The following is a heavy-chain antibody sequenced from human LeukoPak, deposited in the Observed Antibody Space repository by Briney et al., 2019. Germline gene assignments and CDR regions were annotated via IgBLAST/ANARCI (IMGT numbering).Heavy chain of an antibody. CDR3: ARGDFWSGYYI. D-gene: IGHD3-3*01. Sequence: XGYYXXXIRQPPGKGLECIGEINHSGSTNYNPSLKRRVTISVDTSKNQFSLKLSSVTAADTAVYYCARGDFWSGYYIWGQGTLVTVSS. CDR1: XGYY. J-gene: IGHJ4*02. CDR2: INHSGST. V-gene: IGHV4-34*01.